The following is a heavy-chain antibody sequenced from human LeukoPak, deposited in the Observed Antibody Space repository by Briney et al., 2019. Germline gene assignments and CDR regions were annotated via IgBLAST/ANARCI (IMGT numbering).Heavy chain of an antibody. CDR1: GFTFSNYA. CDR2: ISGSGDST. Sequence: GGSLRLSCAASGFTFSNYAMSWVRQAPGKGLEWVSDISGSGDSTNYADSVKGRFTISRDNSKNTLYLQMNSLRAEDTAVYYCARDYGDYRYYFDYWGQGTLVTVSS. V-gene: IGHV3-23*01. D-gene: IGHD4-17*01. CDR3: ARDYGDYRYYFDY. J-gene: IGHJ4*02.